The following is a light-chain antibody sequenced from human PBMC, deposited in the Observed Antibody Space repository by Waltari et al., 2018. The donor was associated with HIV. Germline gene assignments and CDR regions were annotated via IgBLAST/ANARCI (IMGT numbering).Light chain of an antibody. CDR1: SSDVGGYNF. V-gene: IGLV2-8*01. Sequence: QSALTQPPSASGSPGQSVTISCTGTSSDVGGYNFVSWYQQHPGKAPKLMIYEVSKRPSGVPDRFSGSKSGNTASLTVSGLQAEDEADYYCNSYAGSNPYVFGTGTKVTVL. CDR2: EVS. CDR3: NSYAGSNPYV. J-gene: IGLJ1*01.